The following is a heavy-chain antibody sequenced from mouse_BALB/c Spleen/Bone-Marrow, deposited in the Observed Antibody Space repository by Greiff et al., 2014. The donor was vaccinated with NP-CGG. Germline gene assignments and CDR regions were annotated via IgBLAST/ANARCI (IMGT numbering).Heavy chain of an antibody. D-gene: IGHD2-1*01. V-gene: IGHV7-3*02. CDR1: GFTFTDYY. J-gene: IGHJ1*01. CDR2: IRNKANGYTT. CDR3: ARDKNYGSYWYFDV. Sequence: EVQRVESGGGLVQPGGSLRLSCATSGFTFTDYYMRWVRQPPGKALEWLGFIRNKANGYTTEYSASVKGRFTISRDNSQSILYLQMNTLRAEDSATYYCARDKNYGSYWYFDVWGAGTTVTVSS.